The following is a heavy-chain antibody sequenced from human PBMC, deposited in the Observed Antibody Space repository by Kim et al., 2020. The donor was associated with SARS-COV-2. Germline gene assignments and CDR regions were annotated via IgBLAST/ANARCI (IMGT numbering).Heavy chain of an antibody. V-gene: IGHV4-59*09. J-gene: IGHJ6*02. CDR3: ARGGWELLHSYYYGMDV. D-gene: IGHD1-26*01. Sequence: LKSRVTMSVDTSKNQFSLELSSVTAADTAVYYCARGGWELLHSYYYGMDVWGQGTTVTVSS.